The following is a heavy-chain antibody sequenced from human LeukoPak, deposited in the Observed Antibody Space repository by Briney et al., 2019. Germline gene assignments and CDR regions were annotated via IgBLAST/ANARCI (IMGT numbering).Heavy chain of an antibody. CDR3: ARLAQYYYGSGSYMGFDY. V-gene: IGHV5-51*01. Sequence: GESLKISCKGSGYSFTSYWIGWVRQMPGKGLEWMGIIYPGDSDTRYSPSFQGQVTISADKSISTAYLQWSSLKASGTAMYYCARLAQYYYGSGSYMGFDYWGQGTLVTVSS. J-gene: IGHJ4*02. CDR2: IYPGDSDT. D-gene: IGHD3-10*01. CDR1: GYSFTSYW.